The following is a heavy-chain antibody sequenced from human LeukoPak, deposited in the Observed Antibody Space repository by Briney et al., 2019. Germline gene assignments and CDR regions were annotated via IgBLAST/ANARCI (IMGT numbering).Heavy chain of an antibody. CDR1: GFTFSSYS. Sequence: GGSLRDSCAASGFTFSSYSMNWVRQAPGKGPQWFSSISSSSSTIYYADSVKGRFTISRDNAKNSLYLQMNSLRAEDTAVYYCARDKQVVVGATTAYDYWGQGTLVTVSS. D-gene: IGHD1-26*01. CDR3: ARDKQVVVGATTAYDY. CDR2: ISSSSSTI. V-gene: IGHV3-48*01. J-gene: IGHJ4*02.